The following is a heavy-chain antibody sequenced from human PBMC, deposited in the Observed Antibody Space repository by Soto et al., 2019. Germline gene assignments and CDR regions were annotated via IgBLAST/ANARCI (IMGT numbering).Heavy chain of an antibody. Sequence: QVQLVQSGAEVKKPGASVKISCKASGYTFTNYYLHWVRRAPGQGLDWMGIINPGGDFTNYAQKFQGRLIMTRDTSTSTVYMELSSLRSEDTAVYYCARVLFTFPKAYYGLDVWGQGTTVTVSS. CDR3: ARVLFTFPKAYYGLDV. CDR1: GYTFTNYY. V-gene: IGHV1-46*01. D-gene: IGHD3-10*02. CDR2: INPGGDFT. J-gene: IGHJ6*02.